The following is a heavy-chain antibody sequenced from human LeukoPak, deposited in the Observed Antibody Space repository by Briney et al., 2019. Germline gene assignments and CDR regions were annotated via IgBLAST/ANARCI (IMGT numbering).Heavy chain of an antibody. Sequence: GGSLRLSCAASEFTFSTYSMNWVRQAPGKGLEWVSTISSGSSYIYYADSVKGRFTISRDNAKNSLYLQMNSLRAEDTAVYHCARVRSAAAGPLDYWGQGTLVTVSS. J-gene: IGHJ4*02. CDR1: EFTFSTYS. CDR2: ISSGSSYI. CDR3: ARVRSAAAGPLDY. D-gene: IGHD6-13*01. V-gene: IGHV3-21*01.